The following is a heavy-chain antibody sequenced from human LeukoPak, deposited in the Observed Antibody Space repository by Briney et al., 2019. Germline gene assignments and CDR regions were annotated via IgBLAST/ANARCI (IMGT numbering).Heavy chain of an antibody. Sequence: SETLSLTCAVYGGSFSGYYWSWGRQAPGKGVEGVGEINHSGSTNYNPSVKRRVSISVDRCKNQFSLNLSSVTAADTAVYYCARGDGQSTYYYAPFDHWGQGTLVTVSS. CDR1: GGSFSGYY. J-gene: IGHJ4*02. D-gene: IGHD3-10*01. CDR3: ARGDGQSTYYYAPFDH. V-gene: IGHV4-34*01. CDR2: INHSGST.